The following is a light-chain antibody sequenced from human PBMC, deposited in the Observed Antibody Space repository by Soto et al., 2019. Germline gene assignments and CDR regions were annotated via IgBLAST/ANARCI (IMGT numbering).Light chain of an antibody. J-gene: IGKJ1*01. Sequence: EIVLTQSPGTLSLSPGERATLSCRASQSVSSRFLAWYQQNPGQAPKVLIYGASTRATGIPDRFSGSGSGTDFTLTISRLEPEDFAVYSCQPYESSLTFGQGTKVDMK. V-gene: IGKV3-20*01. CDR2: GAS. CDR3: QPYESSLT. CDR1: QSVSSRF.